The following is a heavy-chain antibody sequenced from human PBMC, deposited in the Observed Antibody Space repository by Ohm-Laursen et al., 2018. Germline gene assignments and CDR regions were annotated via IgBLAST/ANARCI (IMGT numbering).Heavy chain of an antibody. CDR3: AKDPALRYFDWLLKGYNFDY. CDR2: ISYDGSNK. V-gene: IGHV3-30*18. D-gene: IGHD3-9*01. CDR1: GFTFSSYG. J-gene: IGHJ4*02. Sequence: SLRLSCAASGFTFSSYGMHWVRQAPGKGLEWVAVISYDGSNKCYADSVKGRFTISRDNSKNTLYLQMNSLRAEDTAVYYCAKDPALRYFDWLLKGYNFDYWGQGTLVTVSS.